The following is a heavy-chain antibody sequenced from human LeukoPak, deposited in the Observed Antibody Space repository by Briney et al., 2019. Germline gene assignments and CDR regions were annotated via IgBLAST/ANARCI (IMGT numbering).Heavy chain of an antibody. CDR1: GGSISSGSYY. D-gene: IGHD5-24*01. Sequence: PSETLSLTCTVSGGSISSGSYYWSWIRQPAGKGLEWIGRIYTSGSTNYNPSLKSRVTISVDTSKNQFSLKLSSVTAADTAVYYCAREERWLQLNFDYWGQGTLVTVSS. CDR2: IYTSGST. J-gene: IGHJ4*02. V-gene: IGHV4-61*02. CDR3: AREERWLQLNFDY.